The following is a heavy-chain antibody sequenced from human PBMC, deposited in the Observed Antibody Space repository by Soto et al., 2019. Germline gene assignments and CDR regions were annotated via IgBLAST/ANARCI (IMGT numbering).Heavy chain of an antibody. CDR2: ISAYNGNT. D-gene: IGHD2-2*02. Sequence: QVQLVQSGAEVKKPGASVKVSCKASGYTFTSYGISWVRQAPGQGLEWMGWISAYNGNTNYAQKLQGRVTMTTDTSTSTAYMELRSLRSDDTAVYYCARDRDIVVVPAAISNYYYGMDVWGKGTTVTVSS. J-gene: IGHJ6*04. CDR3: ARDRDIVVVPAAISNYYYGMDV. CDR1: GYTFTSYG. V-gene: IGHV1-18*04.